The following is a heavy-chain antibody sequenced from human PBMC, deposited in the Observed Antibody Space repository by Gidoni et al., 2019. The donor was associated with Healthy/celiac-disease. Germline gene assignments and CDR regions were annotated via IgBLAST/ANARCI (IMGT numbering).Heavy chain of an antibody. CDR3: ARVRWRSIAAAAARCLDY. CDR1: GGSFRGYY. D-gene: IGHD6-13*01. J-gene: IGHJ4*02. Sequence: VQLQQCGAGLLQPSEPLSLTCAVYGGSFRGYYWSWISQPPGQGLEWIGEIKHRESTNSHPSLKSRVIISVDTSKTQFSLKLSSVSAADTAVYYGARVRWRSIAAAAARCLDYWGQGTLVTVSS. V-gene: IGHV4-34*01. CDR2: IKHREST.